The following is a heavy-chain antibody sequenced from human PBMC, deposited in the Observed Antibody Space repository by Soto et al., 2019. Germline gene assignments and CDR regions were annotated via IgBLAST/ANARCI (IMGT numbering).Heavy chain of an antibody. Sequence: QITLKESGPTLVKPTQTLTLTCTFSGFSLSTSRVGVGWIRQPPGKALEWLAVIYWDDAKTYRPSLKSRLTITKDTSKNQVALTMNNMDPVDTATYYCAHAYGGRSLYWGQGTLVTVSS. D-gene: IGHD1-26*01. V-gene: IGHV2-5*02. CDR1: GFSLSTSRVG. J-gene: IGHJ4*02. CDR3: AHAYGGRSLY. CDR2: IYWDDAK.